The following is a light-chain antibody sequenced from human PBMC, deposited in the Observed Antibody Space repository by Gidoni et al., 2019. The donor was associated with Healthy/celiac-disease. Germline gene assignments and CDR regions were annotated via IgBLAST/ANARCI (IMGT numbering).Light chain of an antibody. CDR1: QSISSW. Sequence: DIQMTQSPSTLSASVGDRVTITCRASQSISSWLAWYQQKPGKAHKLLIYDASSLESGVPSRFSGSGAGTELNLTISSLQPDDFATYYCQQYNSYSRTFGQGTKVEIK. J-gene: IGKJ1*01. V-gene: IGKV1-5*01. CDR2: DAS. CDR3: QQYNSYSRT.